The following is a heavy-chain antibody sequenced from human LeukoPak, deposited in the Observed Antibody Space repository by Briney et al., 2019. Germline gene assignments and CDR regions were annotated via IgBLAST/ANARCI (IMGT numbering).Heavy chain of an antibody. CDR2: INPSGGST. J-gene: IGHJ4*02. CDR1: GYTFTGYY. D-gene: IGHD6-19*01. Sequence: ASVKVSCKASGYTFTGYYMHWVRQAPGQGLEWMGIINPSGGSTSYAQKFQGRVTMTRDTSTNTVYMELSSLRSEDTAVYYCARDLKHTLNAVAGKLAVYWGQGTLSPSPQ. V-gene: IGHV1-46*01. CDR3: ARDLKHTLNAVAGKLAVY.